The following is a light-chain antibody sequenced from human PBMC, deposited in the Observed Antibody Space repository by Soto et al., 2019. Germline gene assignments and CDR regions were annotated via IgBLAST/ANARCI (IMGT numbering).Light chain of an antibody. Sequence: EVVLTQSPDTVSVSPGGRATLSCRASQDVREGLAWYQQRLGQAPRLLIHGASTRATGIPARFSGSGSGTEFTLTISSLQSEDFATYYCQQYDVWPQTFGQGT. CDR3: QQYDVWPQT. CDR2: GAS. CDR1: QDVREG. J-gene: IGKJ1*01. V-gene: IGKV3-15*01.